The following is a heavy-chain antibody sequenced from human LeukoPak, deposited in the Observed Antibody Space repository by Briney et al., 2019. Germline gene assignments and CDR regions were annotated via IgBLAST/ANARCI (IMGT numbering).Heavy chain of an antibody. CDR3: ARVPAGYSGSWYTSPFDY. CDR1: GYSFTSYG. J-gene: IGHJ4*02. Sequence: GESLKISCKGSGYSFTSYGISWVRQAPGQGLEWMGWISAYDGSTNYAQKLQGRVTMTTDTSTSTAYMELRSLRSDDTAVYYCARVPAGYSGSWYTSPFDYWGQGTLVTVSS. CDR2: ISAYDGST. D-gene: IGHD6-13*01. V-gene: IGHV1-18*01.